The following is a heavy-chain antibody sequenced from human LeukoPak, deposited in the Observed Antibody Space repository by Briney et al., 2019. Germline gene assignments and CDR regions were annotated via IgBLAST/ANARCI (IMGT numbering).Heavy chain of an antibody. CDR2: ISGSGGSA. D-gene: IGHD6-19*01. J-gene: IGHJ4*02. V-gene: IGHV3-23*01. CDR1: GFTFSSYA. CDR3: ATMGIAVVNSFDY. Sequence: GGSLRLSCAASGFTFSSYAMSWLRQAPGKGLEWVSAISGSGGSAYYADSVKGRFTISRDNSKNTLYLQMNSQRAEDTAVYYCATMGIAVVNSFDYWGQGTLVTVSS.